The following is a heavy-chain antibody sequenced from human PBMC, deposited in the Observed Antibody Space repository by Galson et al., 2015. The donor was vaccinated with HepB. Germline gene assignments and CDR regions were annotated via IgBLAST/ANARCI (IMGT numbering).Heavy chain of an antibody. Sequence: SLRLSCAASGFTVSSNYMSWVRQAPGKGLEWVSVIYSGGSTYYADSVKGRFTISRDNSKNTLYLQMNSLRAVDTAVYYCAREHDYGDLLYYFDYWGQGTLVTVSS. CDR1: GFTVSSNY. CDR2: IYSGGST. V-gene: IGHV3-66*01. J-gene: IGHJ4*02. CDR3: AREHDYGDLLYYFDY. D-gene: IGHD4-17*01.